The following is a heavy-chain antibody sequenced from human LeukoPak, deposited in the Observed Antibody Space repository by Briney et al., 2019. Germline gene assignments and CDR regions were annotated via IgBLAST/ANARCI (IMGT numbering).Heavy chain of an antibody. CDR3: ARVSPGDSSGYYSPFDY. CDR1: GFNFSSYS. D-gene: IGHD3-22*01. CDR2: ISSSSSTI. V-gene: IGHV3-48*04. J-gene: IGHJ4*02. Sequence: GGSLRLSCAASGFNFSSYSMNWVRQAPGKGLEWVSYISSSSSTIYYADSVKGRFTISRDNAKNSLYLQMNSLRAEDTAVYYCARVSPGDSSGYYSPFDYWGQGTLVTVSS.